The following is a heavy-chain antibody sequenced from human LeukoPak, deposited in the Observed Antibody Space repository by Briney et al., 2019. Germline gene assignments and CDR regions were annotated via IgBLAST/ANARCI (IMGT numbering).Heavy chain of an antibody. CDR3: ARASANDWFDP. CDR2: IYYSGST. J-gene: IGHJ5*02. CDR1: GGSFSGYY. D-gene: IGHD2-8*01. Sequence: SETLSLTCAAYGGSFSGYYWSWIRQPPGKGLEWIGYIYYSGSTNYNPSLKSRVTISVDTSKNQFSLKLSSVTAADTAVYYCARASANDWFDPWGQGTLVTVSS. V-gene: IGHV4-59*01.